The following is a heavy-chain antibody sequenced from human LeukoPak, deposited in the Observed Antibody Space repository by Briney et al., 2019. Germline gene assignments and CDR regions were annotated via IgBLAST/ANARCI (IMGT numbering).Heavy chain of an antibody. Sequence: SETLSLTRTVSGGSISSYYWSWIRQPPGKGLEWIGYIYYSGSTNYNPSLKSRVTISVDTSKNQFSLKLSSVTAADTAVYYCAGSPFIVGATKGWFDPWGQGTLVTVSS. CDR2: IYYSGST. CDR3: AGSPFIVGATKGWFDP. J-gene: IGHJ5*02. CDR1: GGSISSYY. V-gene: IGHV4-59*01. D-gene: IGHD1-26*01.